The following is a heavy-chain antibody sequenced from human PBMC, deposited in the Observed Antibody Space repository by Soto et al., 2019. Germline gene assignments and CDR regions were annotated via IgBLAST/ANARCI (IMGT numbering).Heavy chain of an antibody. J-gene: IGHJ4*02. CDR1: GYTFTGYY. Sequence: QVQLVQSGAEVKKPGASVKVSCKASGYTFTGYYMHWVRQAPGQGLEWMGWINPNSGGTNYAQKFQGKVNKTRETSISTAYMELSRVKSERTGVEYWSRGGARGFDYWGQGTLVTVSS. D-gene: IGHD1-26*01. V-gene: IGHV1-2*02. CDR3: SRGGARGFDY. CDR2: INPNSGGT.